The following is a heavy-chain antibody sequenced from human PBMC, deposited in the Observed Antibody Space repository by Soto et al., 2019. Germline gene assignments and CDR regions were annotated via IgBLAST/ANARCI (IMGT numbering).Heavy chain of an antibody. Sequence: SEPLPLTCAVSGGYIRNRGYSWSWIRQPPGKGLEWIGYIYHSGSTYYNPSLKSRVTISVDTPKNQFSLKLSSVTAADTAVYYCAKNWNWGSLVHWGQGTLVTVSS. D-gene: IGHD7-27*01. CDR1: GGYIRNRGYS. V-gene: IGHV4-30-2*01. CDR2: IYHSGST. J-gene: IGHJ4*02. CDR3: AKNWNWGSLVH.